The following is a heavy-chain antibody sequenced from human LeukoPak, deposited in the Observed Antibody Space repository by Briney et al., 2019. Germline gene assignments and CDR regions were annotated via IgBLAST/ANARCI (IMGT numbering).Heavy chain of an antibody. CDR1: GGSISSCY. CDR2: IYTSGST. J-gene: IGHJ4*02. CDR3: ARDFGYYFDY. D-gene: IGHD3-10*01. V-gene: IGHV4-4*09. Sequence: SETLSLTCTVSGGSISSCYWNWIRQPPGKGLEWIGYIYTSGSTNYNPSLKTRVTISVDTSKNQFSLKLNSVTAADTAVYYCARDFGYYFDYWGQGTLVTVSS.